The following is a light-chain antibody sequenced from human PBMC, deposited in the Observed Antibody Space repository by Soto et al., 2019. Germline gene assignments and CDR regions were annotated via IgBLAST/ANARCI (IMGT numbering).Light chain of an antibody. CDR1: SSNVGAGFG. V-gene: IGLV1-40*01. J-gene: IGLJ3*02. Sequence: QSVLTQPPSVSGAPGQRVTVSCTGSSSNVGAGFGVHWYQHVAGTPPKLLIYGDNNRPSGVPDRFSGSKSANSASLAISGLKSEDEADYYCAAWDDGLNGWLFGGGTKVTVL. CDR2: GDN. CDR3: AAWDDGLNGWL.